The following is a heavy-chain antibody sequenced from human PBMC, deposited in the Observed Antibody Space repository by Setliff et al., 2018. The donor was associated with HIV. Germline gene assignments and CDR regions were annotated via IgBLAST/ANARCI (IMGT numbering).Heavy chain of an antibody. CDR2: IYTSGST. CDR3: ARGLSFYDPGGFDY. Sequence: SETLSLTCTVSGGSISSYYWSWSRQPAGKGLEWIGRIYTSGSTNYNPSLKSRVTISVDTSKNQFSLKLSSVTAADTAAYYCARGLSFYDPGGFDYWGQGTLVTVSS. J-gene: IGHJ4*02. V-gene: IGHV4-4*07. CDR1: GGSISSYY. D-gene: IGHD3-22*01.